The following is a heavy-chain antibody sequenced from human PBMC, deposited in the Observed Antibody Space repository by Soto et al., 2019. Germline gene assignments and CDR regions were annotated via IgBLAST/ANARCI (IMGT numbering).Heavy chain of an antibody. CDR2: ISAYNGNT. CDR1: GYTFTSYG. Sequence: GASVKVSCKASGYTFTSYGISWVRQAPGQGLEWMGWISAYNGNTNYPPKLQGRVTMTRDTSTSAAYMDPSSLTSEDTAVYFCARGNQELDYWGQGTLVTVPS. CDR3: ARGNQELDY. J-gene: IGHJ4*02. V-gene: IGHV1-18*04. D-gene: IGHD1-26*01.